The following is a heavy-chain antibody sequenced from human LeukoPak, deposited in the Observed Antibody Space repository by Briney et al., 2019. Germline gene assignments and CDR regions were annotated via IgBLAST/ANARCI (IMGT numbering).Heavy chain of an antibody. D-gene: IGHD2-2*01. V-gene: IGHV1-8*01. CDR1: GYTFTSYD. Sequence: ASVNVSCKASGYTFTSYDINWVRQATGQGLEWMGWMNPNSGNTGYAQKFQGRVTMTRNTSISTAYMELSSLRSEDTAVYYCARSSSSTSWDYYYYYMDVWGKGTTVTVSS. CDR3: ARSSSSTSWDYYYYYMDV. J-gene: IGHJ6*03. CDR2: MNPNSGNT.